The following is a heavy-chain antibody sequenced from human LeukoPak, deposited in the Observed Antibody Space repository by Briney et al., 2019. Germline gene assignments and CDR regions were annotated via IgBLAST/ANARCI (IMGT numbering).Heavy chain of an antibody. CDR2: MHGSGYS. J-gene: IGHJ6*02. D-gene: IGHD2-2*01. CDR3: AKDRVGVPAAIHYYGMDV. CDR1: GDSSSSYY. Sequence: SETLSLTCSASGDSSSSYYWSWIRQAAGKGLEWIGRMHGSGYSTYNPSLESRVSMSVDTSKNQLFLNLSSVTAADTAVYFCAKDRVGVPAAIHYYGMDVWGQGTKVTVSS. V-gene: IGHV4-4*07.